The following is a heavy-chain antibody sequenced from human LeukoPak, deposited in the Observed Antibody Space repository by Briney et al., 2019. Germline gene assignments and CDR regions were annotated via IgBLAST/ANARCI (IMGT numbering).Heavy chain of an antibody. Sequence: PGGSLRLSCAASGFTFSNYAMSWVRQAPAKGLEWVSGISDSGGSTNYADSVKGRFTISRDTSKNTLYLQMNSLRAEDTALYYCARDRYYDILTRYSDYWGQGTLVTVSS. D-gene: IGHD3-9*01. CDR2: ISDSGGST. V-gene: IGHV3-23*01. CDR1: GFTFSNYA. CDR3: ARDRYYDILTRYSDY. J-gene: IGHJ4*02.